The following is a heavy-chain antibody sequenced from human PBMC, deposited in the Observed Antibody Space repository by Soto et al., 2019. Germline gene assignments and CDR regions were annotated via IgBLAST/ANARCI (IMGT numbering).Heavy chain of an antibody. Sequence: SETLSLTCAVSGGSISSGGYSWSWIRQPPGKGLEWIGYIYHSGSTYYNPSLKSRVTISVDRSKNQFSLKLSSVTAADTAVYYCARVKGPYSYGFDYWGQGTLVTVSS. D-gene: IGHD5-18*01. CDR1: GGSISSGGYS. J-gene: IGHJ4*02. CDR2: IYHSGST. V-gene: IGHV4-30-2*01. CDR3: ARVKGPYSYGFDY.